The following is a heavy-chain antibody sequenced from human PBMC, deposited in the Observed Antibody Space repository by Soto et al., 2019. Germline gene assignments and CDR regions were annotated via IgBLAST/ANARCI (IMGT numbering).Heavy chain of an antibody. V-gene: IGHV3-73*01. J-gene: IGHJ4*02. Sequence: GALRLSCAASGFTFGGSAMHWVRQASGKGLEWVGHIRSKTNSYATAYAESVKGRFTISRDDSMNTAYLQMNSLKTEDTAVYFCTRQTDAVQWLVVPTDYNFDYWGQGTLVTVSS. CDR1: GFTFGGSA. CDR2: IRSKTNSYAT. CDR3: TRQTDAVQWLVVPTDYNFDY. D-gene: IGHD6-19*01.